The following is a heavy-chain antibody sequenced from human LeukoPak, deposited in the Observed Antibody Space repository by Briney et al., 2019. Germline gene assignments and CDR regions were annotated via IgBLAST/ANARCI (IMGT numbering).Heavy chain of an antibody. CDR1: GGSISSSSYY. CDR3: ARGVNPVSIPLLWFGDHYYYMDV. D-gene: IGHD3-10*01. J-gene: IGHJ6*03. CDR2: INHSGST. V-gene: IGHV4-39*07. Sequence: SETLSLTCTVSGGSISSSSYYWSWIRQPPGKGLEWIGEINHSGSTNYNPSLKSRVTISVDTSKNQFSLKLSSVTAADTAVYYCARGVNPVSIPLLWFGDHYYYMDVWGKGTTVTVSS.